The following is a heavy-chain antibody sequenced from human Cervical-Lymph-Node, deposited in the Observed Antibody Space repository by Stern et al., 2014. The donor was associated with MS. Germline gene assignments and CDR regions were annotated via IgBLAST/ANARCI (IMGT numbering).Heavy chain of an antibody. J-gene: IGHJ4*02. D-gene: IGHD3-10*01. CDR1: GFSLTTRDVA. V-gene: IGHV2-5*02. Sequence: ESGPTLLKPTQTLTLTCSFSGFSLTTRDVAVGWIRQPPGKALEWLALVYWADDERYSPSLKNRLSISKDTFRNRVVLTMTGMDPVDTGTYFCARRMVRSDYFDYWGQGILVTVSS. CDR3: ARRMVRSDYFDY. CDR2: VYWADDE.